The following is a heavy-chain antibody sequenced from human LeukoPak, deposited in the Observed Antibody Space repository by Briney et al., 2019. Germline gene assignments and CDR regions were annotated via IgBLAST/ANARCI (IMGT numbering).Heavy chain of an antibody. J-gene: IGHJ6*02. D-gene: IGHD6-13*01. V-gene: IGHV3-49*03. CDR3: AREGKGQYSSNGPHIFVYYYGMDV. CDR2: IRSKAYGGTT. Sequence: GGSLRLSCTASGFTFGDYAMSWFRQAPGKGLEWVGFIRSKAYGGTTEYAASVKGRFTISRDNSKNTLYLQMSSLRAEDTAVYYCAREGKGQYSSNGPHIFVYYYGMDVWGQGTTVTVSS. CDR1: GFTFGDYA.